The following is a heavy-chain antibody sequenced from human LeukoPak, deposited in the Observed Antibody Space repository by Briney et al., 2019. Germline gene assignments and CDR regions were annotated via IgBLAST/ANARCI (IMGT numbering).Heavy chain of an antibody. J-gene: IGHJ4*02. V-gene: IGHV1-18*01. CDR1: GYTFTSYG. CDR3: ARDGIAVAGTWGDY. Sequence: ASVKVSCKPSGYTFTSYGITWVRQAPGQGLEWMGWISTYNGNTNYAQKLQGRVTMTTDTSTSTAYMELRSLRSDDTAVYYCARDGIAVAGTWGDYWGQGTLVTVSS. D-gene: IGHD6-19*01. CDR2: ISTYNGNT.